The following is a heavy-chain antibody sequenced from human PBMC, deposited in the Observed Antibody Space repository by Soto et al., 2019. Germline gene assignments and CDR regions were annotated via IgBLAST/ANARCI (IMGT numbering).Heavy chain of an antibody. CDR1: GFTFSSYA. D-gene: IGHD3-22*01. J-gene: IGHJ4*02. CDR3: AKVGFAYIYYDSSGYYEDY. CDR2: ISGSGGST. Sequence: EVQLLESGGGLVQPGGSLRLSCAASGFTFSSYAMSWVRQAPGKGLEWVSAISGSGGSTYYADSVKGRFTISRDNSKNTLYLQMNSLRAEDTAVYYCAKVGFAYIYYDSSGYYEDYWGQGTLVTVSS. V-gene: IGHV3-23*01.